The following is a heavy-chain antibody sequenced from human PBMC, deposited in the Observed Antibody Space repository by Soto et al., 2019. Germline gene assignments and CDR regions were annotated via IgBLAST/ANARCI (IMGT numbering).Heavy chain of an antibody. V-gene: IGHV3-48*01. D-gene: IGHD3-10*01. Sequence: EVQLVESGGALVQPGGSLRLSCAASGFTFNSHTMNWVRQAPGKGLEWLSYISDSSATIYYADSVKGLFTVSRDKAKNAMHLQMTGLRVEDTTVYDCAKDFGTYWGQGTVVTVSS. CDR2: ISDSSATI. CDR1: GFTFNSHT. CDR3: AKDFGTY. J-gene: IGHJ4*02.